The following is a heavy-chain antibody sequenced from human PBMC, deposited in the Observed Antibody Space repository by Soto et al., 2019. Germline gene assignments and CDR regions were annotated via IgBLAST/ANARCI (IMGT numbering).Heavy chain of an antibody. V-gene: IGHV3-73*01. CDR1: GFTFCDSA. CDR2: IRAKPNNYAT. D-gene: IGHD2-15*01. CDR3: TADLEYFSGGTCYYFYYYTDV. Sequence: EVHLVESGGGLVQPGGSLTLSCAASGFTFCDSAIYWVRQASGKGLEWVGRIRAKPNNYATSYGDSVKGRFTISRDDSKNSAYLHMTRLKPEDRAVYFSTADLEYFSGGTCYYFYYYTDVWDEATTVTVSS. J-gene: IGHJ6*03.